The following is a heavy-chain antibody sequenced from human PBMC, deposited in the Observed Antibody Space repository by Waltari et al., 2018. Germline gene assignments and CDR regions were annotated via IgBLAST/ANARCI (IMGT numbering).Heavy chain of an antibody. CDR3: VTGLTTVTAKDYFDH. CDR2: IKQDGSEK. D-gene: IGHD4-17*01. Sequence: EVQLVESGGGSVQPGGSLRRSCAASGMRLSHYWMNWGRKAPGKGLEWVANIKQDGSEKNYVDSVEGRFSISRDNAQNSLYLQMNSLRAEDTAIYYCVTGLTTVTAKDYFDHWGQGALVTVS. J-gene: IGHJ4*02. CDR1: GMRLSHYW. V-gene: IGHV3-7*01.